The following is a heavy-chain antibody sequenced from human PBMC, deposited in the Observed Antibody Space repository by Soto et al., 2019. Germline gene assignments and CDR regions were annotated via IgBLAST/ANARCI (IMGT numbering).Heavy chain of an antibody. CDR2: ISSSGSTI. CDR3: ARDIISSGYYGYNWFDP. CDR1: GFTFSSYA. D-gene: IGHD3-22*01. J-gene: IGHJ5*02. Sequence: GGSLRLSCAASGFTFSSYAMSWIRQAPGKGLEWVSYISSSGSTIYYADSVKGRFTISRDNAKNSLYLQMNSLRAEDTAVYYCARDIISSGYYGYNWFDPWGQGTLVTVSS. V-gene: IGHV3-11*01.